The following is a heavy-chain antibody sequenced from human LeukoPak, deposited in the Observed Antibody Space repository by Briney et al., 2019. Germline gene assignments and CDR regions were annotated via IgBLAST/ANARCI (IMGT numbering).Heavy chain of an antibody. V-gene: IGHV4-39*01. CDR1: GGSISSSSYY. D-gene: IGHD5-12*01. Sequence: SETLSLTCTVSGGSISSSSYYWGWIRQPPGKGLEWIGGIYYSGSTYYNPSLKSRVTISVDTSKNQFSLKLSSVTAADTAVYYCARQVATGEGIGFDYWGQGTLVTVSS. J-gene: IGHJ4*02. CDR2: IYYSGST. CDR3: ARQVATGEGIGFDY.